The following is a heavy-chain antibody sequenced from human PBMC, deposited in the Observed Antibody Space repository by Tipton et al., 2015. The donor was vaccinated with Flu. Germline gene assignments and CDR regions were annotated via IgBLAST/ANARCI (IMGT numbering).Heavy chain of an antibody. D-gene: IGHD5-24*01. J-gene: IGHJ3*02. Sequence: QVQLVQSGAEVKKPGASVKVSCKASGYSFINYDINWVRQAPGQGLEWLGWMNPNTDKVGYAQKFQGRVTLARNASIRTAYMELSSLTSEDTAVYYCARGLRDGYNPHDAFDIWGQGTMVTVSS. CDR1: GYSFINYD. CDR2: MNPNTDKV. V-gene: IGHV1-8*01. CDR3: ARGLRDGYNPHDAFDI.